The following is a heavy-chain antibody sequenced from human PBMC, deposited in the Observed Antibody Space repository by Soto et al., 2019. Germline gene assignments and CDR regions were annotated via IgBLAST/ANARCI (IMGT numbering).Heavy chain of an antibody. CDR3: ARRVTSSNYFDY. Sequence: HLQLQESGPGLVKPSETLSLTCTVSGGSISSSSYYWGWIRQPPGKGLEWIGNIYYRGSTYYNPSLKSRVTISVDTSKNQFSLKLSSVTAADTAVYYCARRVTSSNYFDYWGQGTLVTVSS. V-gene: IGHV4-39*01. D-gene: IGHD6-13*01. J-gene: IGHJ4*02. CDR2: IYYRGST. CDR1: GGSISSSSYY.